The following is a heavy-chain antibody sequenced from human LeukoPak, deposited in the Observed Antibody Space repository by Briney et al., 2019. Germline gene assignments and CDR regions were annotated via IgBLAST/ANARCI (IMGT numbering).Heavy chain of an antibody. J-gene: IGHJ4*02. V-gene: IGHV3-23*01. CDR1: GFTFSSYA. CDR2: ISGSGGST. CDR3: ARLQWLPSYYFDY. Sequence: PGGSLRLSCAASGFTFSSYAMSWVRQAPGKGLEWVSAISGSGGSTYYADSVKGRFTISRDNSKNTLYLQMNSLRAEDTAVYYCARLQWLPSYYFDYWGQGTLVTVSS. D-gene: IGHD6-19*01.